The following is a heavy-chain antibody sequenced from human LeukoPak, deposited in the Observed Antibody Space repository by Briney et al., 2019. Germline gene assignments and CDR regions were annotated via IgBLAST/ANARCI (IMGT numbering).Heavy chain of an antibody. D-gene: IGHD2-2*01. CDR2: IYYTGST. J-gene: IGHJ4*02. CDR1: GGSISTTSYF. V-gene: IGHV4-39*07. CDR3: ARGEAAALDY. Sequence: PSETLSLTCTVSGGSISTTSYFWAWIRQPPGEGLEWIGSIYYTGSTYYSPSLRSRVTISVDTSKNQFSLKVTSVTAADTAVYYCARGEAAALDYWGQGALVTVSS.